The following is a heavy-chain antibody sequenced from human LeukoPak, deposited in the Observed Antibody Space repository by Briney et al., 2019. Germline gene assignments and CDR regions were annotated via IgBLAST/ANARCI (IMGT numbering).Heavy chain of an antibody. CDR1: GGSISSYY. Sequence: KTTETLSLTCTVSGGSISSYYWSWLRQPAGKGLEWIGRIYTSGSTNYNPSLKSRVTMSVDTSNNQFSLKLSSVTAADTAVYYCATSGGWSYMDVWGKGTTVTVSS. J-gene: IGHJ6*03. CDR3: ATSGGWSYMDV. V-gene: IGHV4-4*07. D-gene: IGHD6-19*01. CDR2: IYTSGST.